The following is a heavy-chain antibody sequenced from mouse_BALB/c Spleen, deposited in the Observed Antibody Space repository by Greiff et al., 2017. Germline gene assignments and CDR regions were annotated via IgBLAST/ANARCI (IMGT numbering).Heavy chain of an antibody. V-gene: IGHV1S81*02. Sequence: QVQLQQPGAELVKPGASVKLSCKASGYTFTSYWMHWVKQRPGQGLEWIGEINPSNGGTNFNEKFKSKATLTVDKSSSTAYMQLSSLTSEDSAVYYCTRSSRGAWFAYWGQGTLVTVSA. CDR1: GYTFTSYW. CDR2: INPSNGGT. CDR3: TRSSRGAWFAY. J-gene: IGHJ3*01.